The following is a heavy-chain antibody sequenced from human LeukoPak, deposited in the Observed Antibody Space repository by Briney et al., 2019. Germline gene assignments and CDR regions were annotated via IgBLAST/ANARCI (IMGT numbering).Heavy chain of an antibody. J-gene: IGHJ4*02. V-gene: IGHV3-74*01. D-gene: IGHD6-19*01. CDR1: GFAFSTYW. CDR2: INPEGAST. Sequence: SGGSLRLSCTASGFAFSTYWMFWVRQAPGKGLVWVSQINPEGASTTYGDPAKGRFTASRDNAENALHLQMNSLRVDDTAVYYCARGTAITAGIDFWGQGTLVTVSS. CDR3: ARGTAITAGIDF.